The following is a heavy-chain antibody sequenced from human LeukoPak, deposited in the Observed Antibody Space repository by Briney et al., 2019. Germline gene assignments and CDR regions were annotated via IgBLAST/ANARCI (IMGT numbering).Heavy chain of an antibody. CDR2: INHSGST. J-gene: IGHJ4*02. V-gene: IGHV4-34*01. D-gene: IGHD3-3*01. CDR3: ARSPPYDFWSGYYIGYYFDY. CDR1: GGSFSGYY. Sequence: SETLSLTCAVYGGSFSGYYWSWIRQPPGKGLEWIGEINHSGSTNYNPSLKSRVTISVDTSKKQFSLKLSSVTAADTAVYYCARSPPYDFWSGYYIGYYFDYWGQGTLVTVSS.